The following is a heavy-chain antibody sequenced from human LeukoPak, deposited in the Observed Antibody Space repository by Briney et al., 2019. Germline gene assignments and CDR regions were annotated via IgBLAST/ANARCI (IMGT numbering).Heavy chain of an antibody. D-gene: IGHD5-18*01. V-gene: IGHV3-74*01. CDR2: INSDGGST. J-gene: IGHJ6*02. CDR1: GFTFSSYW. CDR3: AREGQYGDTAMVLNYYYGMDV. Sequence: GGSLRLSCAASGFTFSSYWMHWVRQAPGKGLVWVSRINSDGGSTSYADSVKGRFTISRDNAKNTLYLQMNSLRAEDTAVYYCAREGQYGDTAMVLNYYYGMDVWGQGTTVTVSS.